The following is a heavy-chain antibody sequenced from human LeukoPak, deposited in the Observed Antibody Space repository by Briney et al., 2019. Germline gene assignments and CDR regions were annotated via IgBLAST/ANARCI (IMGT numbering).Heavy chain of an antibody. D-gene: IGHD1-26*01. CDR1: GFTFSSYA. Sequence: PGGSLRLSCAASGFTFSSYAMHWVRQAPGKGLEWVAVISYDGSNKYYAGSVKGRFTISRDNSKNTLYLQMNSLRAEDTAVYYCAINSGSYLYYFDYWGQGTLVTVSS. CDR3: AINSGSYLYYFDY. CDR2: ISYDGSNK. J-gene: IGHJ4*02. V-gene: IGHV3-30-3*01.